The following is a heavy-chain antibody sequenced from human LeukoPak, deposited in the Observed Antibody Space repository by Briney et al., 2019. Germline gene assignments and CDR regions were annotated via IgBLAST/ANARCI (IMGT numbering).Heavy chain of an antibody. J-gene: IGHJ6*03. D-gene: IGHD2-8*01. Sequence: PGGSLRLSCAASGFTFSIYDMNWARQAPGKGLEWVSSISRSSSYIYYAHSVKGRFRISRDNSNNILYLQMNSLRTEDTAVYYCAKDRCSNGIGCYYYYMEVWGKGTTVTISS. CDR1: GFTFSIYD. CDR2: ISRSSSYI. CDR3: AKDRCSNGIGCYYYYMEV. V-gene: IGHV3-21*01.